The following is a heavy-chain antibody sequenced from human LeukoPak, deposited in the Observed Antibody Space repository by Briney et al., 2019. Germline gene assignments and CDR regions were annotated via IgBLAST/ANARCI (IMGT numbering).Heavy chain of an antibody. D-gene: IGHD4-17*01. CDR2: INHSGST. CDR1: GGSFSGYY. V-gene: IGHV4-34*01. Sequence: PSETLSLTCAVYGGSFSGYYWSWIRQPPGKGLEWIGEINHSGSTNYNPSLKSRVTISVDASKNQFSLKLSSVTAADTAVYYCARDSPSDYGDYVDYWGQGTLVTVSS. CDR3: ARDSPSDYGDYVDY. J-gene: IGHJ4*02.